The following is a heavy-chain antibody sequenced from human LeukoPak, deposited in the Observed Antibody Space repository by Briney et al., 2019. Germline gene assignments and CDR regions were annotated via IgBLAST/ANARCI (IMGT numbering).Heavy chain of an antibody. D-gene: IGHD3-10*01. CDR1: GGSISSYY. Sequence: SETLSLTCTVSGGSISSYYWSWIRQPPGKGPEWIGYIYYSGSTNYNPSLKSRVTISVDTSKNQFSLKLSSVIAADTAVYYCARGTYYYGSGSYYFWFDPWGQGTLVTVSS. J-gene: IGHJ5*02. CDR3: ARGTYYYGSGSYYFWFDP. V-gene: IGHV4-59*01. CDR2: IYYSGST.